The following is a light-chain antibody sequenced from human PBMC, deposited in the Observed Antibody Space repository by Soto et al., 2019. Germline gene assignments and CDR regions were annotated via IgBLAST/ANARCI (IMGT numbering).Light chain of an antibody. CDR1: RSDVGGYNY. V-gene: IGLV2-11*01. J-gene: IGLJ2*01. Sequence: QSVLTQPRSVSGSPGQSVTISCTGTRSDVGGYNYVSWYQQHPGKAPKLMIYDVSKRPSGVPDRFSGSKSGNTASLTISGLQAEDEADYYCCSYAGSPYVVFGGGTKLTVL. CDR3: CSYAGSPYVV. CDR2: DVS.